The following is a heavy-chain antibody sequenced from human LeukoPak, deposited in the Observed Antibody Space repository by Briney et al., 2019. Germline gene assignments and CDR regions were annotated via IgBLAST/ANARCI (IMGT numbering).Heavy chain of an antibody. V-gene: IGHV3-23*01. CDR2: ISGSGGST. CDR1: GFTFSSYA. Sequence: GGSLRLSCAASGFTFSSYAMSWVRQAPGKGLEWVSAISGSGGSTYYADSVKGRFTISRDNAKNSLYLQMNSLRAEDTAVYYCARGVRYCTSTSCYGEDYFDYWGQGTLVTVSS. D-gene: IGHD2-2*01. J-gene: IGHJ4*02. CDR3: ARGVRYCTSTSCYGEDYFDY.